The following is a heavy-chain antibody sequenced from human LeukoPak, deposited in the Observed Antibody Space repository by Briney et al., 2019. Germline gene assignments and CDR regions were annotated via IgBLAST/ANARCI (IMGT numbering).Heavy chain of an antibody. CDR1: GGSFSGYY. Sequence: SETLSLTCAVYGGSFSGYYWSWIRQPPGKGLEWIGEINHSGSTNYNPSLKSRVTISVHTSKNQFSLKLSSVTAADTAVYYCARALAAAPSIADYWGQGTLVTVSS. J-gene: IGHJ4*02. D-gene: IGHD6-13*01. CDR3: ARALAAAPSIADY. CDR2: INHSGST. V-gene: IGHV4-34*01.